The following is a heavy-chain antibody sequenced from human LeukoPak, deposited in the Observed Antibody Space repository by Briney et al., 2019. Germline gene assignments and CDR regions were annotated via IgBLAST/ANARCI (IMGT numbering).Heavy chain of an antibody. V-gene: IGHV4-59*01. D-gene: IGHD1-26*01. CDR2: IYYSGIT. CDR1: GVSISSYY. Sequence: SETLSLTCNVSGVSISSYYWSWIRQPPGKGLEWIGYIYYSGITNYNPSLKSRVTISVDTSKNQFSLKLSSVTAADTAVYYCASTIVGATYFDYWGQGTLVTVSS. J-gene: IGHJ4*02. CDR3: ASTIVGATYFDY.